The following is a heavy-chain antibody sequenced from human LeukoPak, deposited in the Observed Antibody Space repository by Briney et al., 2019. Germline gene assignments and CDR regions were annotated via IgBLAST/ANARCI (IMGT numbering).Heavy chain of an antibody. Sequence: SETLSLTCAVYGGSFSGYYWSWIRQPPGKGLEWIGEINHSGSTNYNPSLKSRVAISVDTSKNQFSLKLSSVPAADTAVYYCARAVLLWFGEFFDYWGQGTLVTVSS. CDR1: GGSFSGYY. D-gene: IGHD3-10*01. V-gene: IGHV4-34*01. CDR2: INHSGST. CDR3: ARAVLLWFGEFFDY. J-gene: IGHJ4*02.